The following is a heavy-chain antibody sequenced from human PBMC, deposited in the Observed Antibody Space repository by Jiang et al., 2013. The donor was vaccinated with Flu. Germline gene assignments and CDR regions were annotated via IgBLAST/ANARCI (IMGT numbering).Heavy chain of an antibody. CDR3: ARMQQWLAPYFDY. CDR2: ISAYNGNT. Sequence: EWMGWISAYNGNTNYAQKLQGRVTMTTDTSTSTAYMELRSLRSDDTAVYYCARMQQWLAPYFDYWGQGTLVTVSS. D-gene: IGHD6-19*01. V-gene: IGHV1-18*01. J-gene: IGHJ4*02.